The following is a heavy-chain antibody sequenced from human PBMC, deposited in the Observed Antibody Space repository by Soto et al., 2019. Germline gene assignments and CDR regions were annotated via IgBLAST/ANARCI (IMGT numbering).Heavy chain of an antibody. J-gene: IGHJ4*02. CDR2: IRPKAYGGTT. CDR1: GFTFGDHA. CDR3: TRTGSGSYPSAFDY. Sequence: PGGSLRLSCTASGFTFGDHAMSWFRQAPGKGLEWVGFIRPKAYGGTTEYAASVKGRFTISRDDSKSIAYLQMNSLKTEDTAVYFCTRTGSGSYPSAFDYWGQGTLVTVSS. V-gene: IGHV3-49*03. D-gene: IGHD1-26*01.